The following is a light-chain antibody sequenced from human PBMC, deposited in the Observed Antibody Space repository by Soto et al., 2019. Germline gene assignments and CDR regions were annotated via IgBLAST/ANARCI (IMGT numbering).Light chain of an antibody. CDR2: GAS. Sequence: EIGMTQSPATLSVSPGERATLSCRASQSININLAWYQQKPGQAPRLLIYGASTRATGLPARFSGSGSGTECTLIISSLQPEDSAVYYCQQYDNWPITFGQGTRLEIK. J-gene: IGKJ5*01. CDR1: QSININ. CDR3: QQYDNWPIT. V-gene: IGKV3-15*01.